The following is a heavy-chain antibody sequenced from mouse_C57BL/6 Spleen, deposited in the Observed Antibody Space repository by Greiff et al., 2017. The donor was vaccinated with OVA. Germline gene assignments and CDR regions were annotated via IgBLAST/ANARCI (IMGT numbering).Heavy chain of an antibody. CDR2: ISDGGSYT. D-gene: IGHD2-3*01. V-gene: IGHV5-4*01. CDR3: ARDDDGYYDWYFDV. CDR1: GFTFSSYA. Sequence: EVQLVESGGGLVKPGGSLKLSCAASGFTFSSYAMSWVRQTPEKRLEWVATISDGGSYTYYPDNVKGRFTIARDNAKNNLYLQMSHLKSEDTAMYYCARDDDGYYDWYFDVWGTGTTVTVSS. J-gene: IGHJ1*03.